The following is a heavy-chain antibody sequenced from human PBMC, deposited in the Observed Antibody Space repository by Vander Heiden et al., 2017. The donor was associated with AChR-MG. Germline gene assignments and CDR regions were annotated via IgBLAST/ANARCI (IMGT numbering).Heavy chain of an antibody. CDR3: ARGLPNGSGSYSSY. V-gene: IGHV3-21*01. Sequence: EVQLVESGGGLVKPGGSLRLSCAASGFTFSSYSMNWVRQAPGKGLELVSSISSSSSYIYYADSVKGRFTISRDNAKNSLYLQMNSLRAEDTAVYYCARGLPNGSGSYSSYWGQGTLVTVSS. CDR2: ISSSSSYI. CDR1: GFTFSSYS. D-gene: IGHD3-10*01. J-gene: IGHJ4*02.